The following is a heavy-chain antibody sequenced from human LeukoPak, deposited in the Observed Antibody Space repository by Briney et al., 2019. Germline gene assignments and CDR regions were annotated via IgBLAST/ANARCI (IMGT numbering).Heavy chain of an antibody. Sequence: GGSLRLSCAASEFMFNSDWMHWVRQAPGKGLVWVSRINSDGSNTNYADSVKGRFTISRDNAKNTLYLQMNSLRAEDTAVYYCKSYTSGWNWGQGTLVTVSS. V-gene: IGHV3-74*01. J-gene: IGHJ4*02. CDR2: INSDGSNT. CDR3: KSYTSGWN. CDR1: EFMFNSDW. D-gene: IGHD6-19*01.